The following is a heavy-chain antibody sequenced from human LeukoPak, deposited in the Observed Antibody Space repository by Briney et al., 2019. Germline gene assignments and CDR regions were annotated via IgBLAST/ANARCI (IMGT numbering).Heavy chain of an antibody. CDR2: ISSSSSYI. CDR3: ASIIIAAAGTGSTRDQDAFDI. J-gene: IGHJ3*02. CDR1: GFTFSSFS. V-gene: IGHV3-21*01. Sequence: PGGSLRLSCATSGFTFSSFSMNWVRQAPGKGLEWVSSISSSSSYIYYADSVKGRFTISRDNAKNSLYLQMNSLRAEDTAVYYCASIIIAAAGTGSTRDQDAFDIWGQGTMVTVSS. D-gene: IGHD6-13*01.